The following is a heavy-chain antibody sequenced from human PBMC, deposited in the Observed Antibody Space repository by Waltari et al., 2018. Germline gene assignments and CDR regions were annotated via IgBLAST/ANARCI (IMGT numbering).Heavy chain of an antibody. Sequence: QLQLQESGPGLVKPSETLSLTCTVSGGSISSSSYYWGWIRQPPGKGLEWIGSIYYSGSTYYNPSLKSRVTISVDTSKNQFSLKLSSVTAADTAVYYCARERDSIAARRHFDYWGQGTLVTVSS. J-gene: IGHJ4*02. CDR1: GGSISSSSYY. CDR3: ARERDSIAARRHFDY. V-gene: IGHV4-39*07. CDR2: IYYSGST. D-gene: IGHD6-6*01.